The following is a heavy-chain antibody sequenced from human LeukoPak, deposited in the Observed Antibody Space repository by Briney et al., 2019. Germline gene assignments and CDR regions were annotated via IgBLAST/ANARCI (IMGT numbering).Heavy chain of an antibody. Sequence: ASVKVSCKASGYTFTGYYMHWVRQAPGQGLEWMGWINPNSGGTNYAQKFQGRVIMTRDTSISTAHMELSRLRSDDTAVYYCARTRVTTVTTIDYWGQGTLVTVSS. J-gene: IGHJ4*02. CDR1: GYTFTGYY. CDR2: INPNSGGT. D-gene: IGHD4-17*01. V-gene: IGHV1-2*02. CDR3: ARTRVTTVTTIDY.